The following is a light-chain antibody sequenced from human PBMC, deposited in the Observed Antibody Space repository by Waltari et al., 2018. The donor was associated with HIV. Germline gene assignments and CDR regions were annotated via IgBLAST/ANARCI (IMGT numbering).Light chain of an antibody. CDR1: SSNIGSNI. V-gene: IGLV1-44*01. CDR3: AAWDDSLNAWV. Sequence: SVLTQPPSASGTPGKRVGISCSGSSSNIGSNIVNWYQQLPGTAPKLLIYSKNLRPLGVPDRFSASKSGTSASLSISGLQSEDEAEYYCAAWDDSLNAWVFGGGTKLTVL. CDR2: SKN. J-gene: IGLJ3*02.